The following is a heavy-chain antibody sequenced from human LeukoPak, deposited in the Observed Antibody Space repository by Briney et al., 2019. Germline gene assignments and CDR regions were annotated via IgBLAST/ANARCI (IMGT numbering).Heavy chain of an antibody. CDR2: IYTSGST. Sequence: KASETLSLTCTVSGGSISSGSYYWSWIRQPAGKGLEWIGRIYTSGSTNYNPSLKSRVTISVDASKNQFSLKLSSVTAADTAVYYCAREGPAAGGGVDYWGQGTLVTVSS. V-gene: IGHV4-61*02. J-gene: IGHJ4*02. D-gene: IGHD6-13*01. CDR3: AREGPAAGGGVDY. CDR1: GGSISSGSYY.